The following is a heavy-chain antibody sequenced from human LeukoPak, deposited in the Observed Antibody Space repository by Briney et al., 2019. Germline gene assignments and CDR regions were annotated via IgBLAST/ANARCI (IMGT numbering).Heavy chain of an antibody. CDR1: GYSISSAYY. Sequence: SETLSLTCSVSGYSISSAYYWGWIRQPPGKGLEWIGSIYHSGSTYYNPSLKSRVTISVDTSKNQFSLKLSSVTAADTAVYYCARDIAAAGNDDYWGQGTLVTVSS. J-gene: IGHJ4*02. D-gene: IGHD6-13*01. CDR3: ARDIAAAGNDDY. V-gene: IGHV4-38-2*02. CDR2: IYHSGST.